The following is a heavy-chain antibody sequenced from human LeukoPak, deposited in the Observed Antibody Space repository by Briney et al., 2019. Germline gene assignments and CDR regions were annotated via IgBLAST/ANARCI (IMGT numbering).Heavy chain of an antibody. D-gene: IGHD6-13*01. J-gene: IGHJ4*02. CDR2: IWYDGSNK. CDR1: GFTFSSYG. V-gene: IGHV3-33*01. Sequence: GGSLRLSCAASGFTFSSYGMHWVRQAPGKGLEWVAVIWYDGSNKYYADSVKGRFTISRDNSKNTLYLQMNSLRAEDTAVYYCARESASIAAAEYALDYWGQGTLVTVSS. CDR3: ARESASIAAAEYALDY.